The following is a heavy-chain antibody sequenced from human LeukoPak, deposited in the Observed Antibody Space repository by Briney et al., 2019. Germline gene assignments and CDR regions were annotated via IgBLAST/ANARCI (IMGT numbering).Heavy chain of an antibody. J-gene: IGHJ4*02. V-gene: IGHV3-21*01. CDR1: GFTFSSYW. CDR2: ISSSSSYI. CDR3: ARGGLSGFDY. Sequence: GGSLRLSCAASGFTFSSYWMNWVRQAPGKGLEWVSSISSSSSYIYYADSVKGRFTISRDNAKNSLYLQMNSLRAEDTAVYYCARGGLSGFDYWGQGTLVTVSS.